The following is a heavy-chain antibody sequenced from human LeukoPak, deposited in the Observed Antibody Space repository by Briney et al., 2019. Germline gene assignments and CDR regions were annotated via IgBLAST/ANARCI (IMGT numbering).Heavy chain of an antibody. CDR3: ANSRGYSNTLWYYYMDV. CDR1: GGSFSGYY. CDR2: INHSGTT. D-gene: IGHD6-13*01. V-gene: IGHV4-34*01. Sequence: PSETLYLTCDVCGGSFSGYYWSWIRQPPGKGLEWIGEINHSGTTNYNPSLRSLATISIATSRNQFSLRLSLVTAAATALYYCANSRGYSNTLWYYYMDVWGKGNTVTVSS. J-gene: IGHJ6*03.